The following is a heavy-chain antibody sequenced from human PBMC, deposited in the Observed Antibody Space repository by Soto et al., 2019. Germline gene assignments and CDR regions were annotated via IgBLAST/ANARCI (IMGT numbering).Heavy chain of an antibody. CDR2: TIPIFGTA. D-gene: IGHD6-19*01. CDR3: ARKARSGWDFDY. CDR1: GGTFSSYA. Sequence: SVKVSCKASGGTFSSYAISWVRQAPGQGLEWMGGTIPIFGTANYAQKFQGRVTITADESTSTAYMELSSLRSEDTAVYYCARKARSGWDFDYWGQGTLVTVSS. V-gene: IGHV1-69*13. J-gene: IGHJ4*02.